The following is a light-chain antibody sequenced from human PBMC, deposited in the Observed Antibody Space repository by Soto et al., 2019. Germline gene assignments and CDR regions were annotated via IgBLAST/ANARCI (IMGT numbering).Light chain of an antibody. Sequence: EIVMTQSPATLSVSPGERATLSCRASQSISNKLVWYQQKLGQAPRLLIYGASTRATGIPARFSGSGSGTEFTLTISSLQSEDFAVYYCQQYNNWPETFGQGTKVDIK. CDR3: QQYNNWPET. CDR1: QSISNK. J-gene: IGKJ1*01. V-gene: IGKV3-15*01. CDR2: GAS.